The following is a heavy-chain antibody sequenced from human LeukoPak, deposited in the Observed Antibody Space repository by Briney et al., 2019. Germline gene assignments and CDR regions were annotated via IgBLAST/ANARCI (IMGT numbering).Heavy chain of an antibody. V-gene: IGHV3-7*01. CDR2: IKHDGSEK. CDR3: ATDRGWRTSGYYLYYFEY. J-gene: IGHJ4*02. Sequence: GSLRLSCAASGFIFTNYFMSWVRQAPGKGLEWVASIKHDGSEKYYMDSVRGRFTISRDNTMNSLYLQMSGLRAEDTAVYYCATDRGWRTSGYYLYYFEYWGQGTLVTYSS. CDR1: GFIFTNYF. D-gene: IGHD3-3*01.